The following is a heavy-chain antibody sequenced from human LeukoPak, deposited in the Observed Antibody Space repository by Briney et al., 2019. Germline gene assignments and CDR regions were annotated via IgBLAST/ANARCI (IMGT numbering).Heavy chain of an antibody. J-gene: IGHJ3*02. CDR3: ARGLGRELDGAFDI. Sequence: PGGSLRLSCAASEFTFSNYGMHWVRQAPGKGLEWVAVISYDGSNKYYADSVKGRFTISRDNSRNTLYLQMNSLRAEDTAVYYCARGLGRELDGAFDIWGQGTMVTVSS. D-gene: IGHD3-10*01. CDR1: EFTFSNYG. V-gene: IGHV3-30*03. CDR2: ISYDGSNK.